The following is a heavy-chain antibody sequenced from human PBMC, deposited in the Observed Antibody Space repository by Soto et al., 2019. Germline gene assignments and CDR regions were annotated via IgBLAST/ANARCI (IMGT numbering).Heavy chain of an antibody. Sequence: QVQLQESGPGLVKPSETLSLTCTVSDGSISSYYWSWIRQPPGKGLEWIGYIYYSGSTNYNPSLKSRVTISVDTSKNQFSLKLSSVTSADTAVYYSARVWGNCISTSCAVDYWGQGTLVTVSS. J-gene: IGHJ4*02. CDR1: DGSISSYY. CDR3: ARVWGNCISTSCAVDY. D-gene: IGHD2-2*01. CDR2: IYYSGST. V-gene: IGHV4-59*01.